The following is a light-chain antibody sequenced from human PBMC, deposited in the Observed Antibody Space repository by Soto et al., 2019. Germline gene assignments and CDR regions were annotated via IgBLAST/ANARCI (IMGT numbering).Light chain of an antibody. CDR2: GAS. CDR1: ESVSTSY. CDR3: QHYGTSAL. V-gene: IGKV3-20*01. J-gene: IGKJ3*01. Sequence: EIVLTQSPRTLSLSPGERATLSCRASESVSTSYLAWYQQKPGQAPRLLIYGASGRATGIPDRFSVSASGTDFTLTISRLEPEDFAVYYCQHYGTSALFGPGTKVDIK.